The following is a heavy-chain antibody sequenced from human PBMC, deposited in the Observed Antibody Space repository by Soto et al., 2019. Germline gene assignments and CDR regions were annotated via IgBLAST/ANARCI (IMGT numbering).Heavy chain of an antibody. V-gene: IGHV4-59*01. D-gene: IGHD1-26*01. Sequence: SETLSLTCTVSGGSISSYYWSWIRQPPGKGLEWIGYIYYSGSTNYNPSLKSRVTISVDTSKNQFSLKLSSVTAADTAVYYCARESISGSYSAFDIWGQGTMVS. J-gene: IGHJ3*02. CDR3: ARESISGSYSAFDI. CDR2: IYYSGST. CDR1: GGSISSYY.